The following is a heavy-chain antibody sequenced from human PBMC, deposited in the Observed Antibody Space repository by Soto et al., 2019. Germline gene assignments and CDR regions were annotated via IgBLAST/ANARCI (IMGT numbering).Heavy chain of an antibody. V-gene: IGHV1-3*01. Sequence: ASVKVSCKASGYTFTSYAMHWVRQAPGQRREWMGWINAGNGNTKYSQKFQGRVTITRDTSASTAYMELSSLRSEDTAVYYCARDRGSGIVVVPAASYGMDVWGQGTTVTVSS. D-gene: IGHD2-2*01. CDR3: ARDRGSGIVVVPAASYGMDV. J-gene: IGHJ6*02. CDR2: INAGNGNT. CDR1: GYTFTSYA.